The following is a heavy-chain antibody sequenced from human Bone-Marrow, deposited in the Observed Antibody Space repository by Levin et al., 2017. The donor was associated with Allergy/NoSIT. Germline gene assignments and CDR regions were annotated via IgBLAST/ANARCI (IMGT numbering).Heavy chain of an antibody. Sequence: GGSLRLSCAASGFTFSNAWMSWVRQAPGKGLEWVGRIKSKTDGGTTDYAAPVKGRFTISRDDSKNTLYLQMNSLKTEDTAVYYCTTESSSYYGSGRIRNFDYWGQGTLVTVSS. J-gene: IGHJ4*02. V-gene: IGHV3-15*01. CDR2: IKSKTDGGTT. CDR3: TTESSSYYGSGRIRNFDY. CDR1: GFTFSNAW. D-gene: IGHD3-10*01.